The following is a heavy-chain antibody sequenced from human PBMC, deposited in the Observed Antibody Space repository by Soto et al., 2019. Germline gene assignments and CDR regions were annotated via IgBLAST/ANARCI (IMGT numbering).Heavy chain of an antibody. CDR3: ARDQPGYSYGYGLGY. J-gene: IGHJ4*02. CDR2: ISSSSSYI. Sequence: PGGSLRLSGAASGFTFSSYSMNCVRQAPGKGLEWVSSISSSSSYIYYADSVKGRFTISRDNAKNSLYLQMNSLRAEDTAVYYCARDQPGYSYGYGLGYWGQGTLVTVSS. V-gene: IGHV3-21*01. D-gene: IGHD5-18*01. CDR1: GFTFSSYS.